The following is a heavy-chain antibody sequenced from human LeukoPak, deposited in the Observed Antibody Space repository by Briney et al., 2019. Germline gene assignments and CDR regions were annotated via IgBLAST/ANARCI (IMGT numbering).Heavy chain of an antibody. D-gene: IGHD3-16*01. CDR2: ISSSGGTI. CDR3: AKEGGDWGEGYFDY. Sequence: PGGSLRLSCSASGFTFSDSYMSWIRPVPGKGLEWISYISSSGGTIYYADSVKGRFTISRDNAKNSLYLQMNSLRAEDTAVYYCAKEGGDWGEGYFDYWGQGTLVTVSS. V-gene: IGHV3-11*01. CDR1: GFTFSDSY. J-gene: IGHJ4*02.